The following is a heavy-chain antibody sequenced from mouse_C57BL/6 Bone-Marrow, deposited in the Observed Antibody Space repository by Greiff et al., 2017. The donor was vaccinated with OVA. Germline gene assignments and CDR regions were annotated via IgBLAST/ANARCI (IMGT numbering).Heavy chain of an antibody. D-gene: IGHD2-5*01. J-gene: IGHJ3*01. Sequence: EVQLVESGGGLVQPKGSLKLSCAASGFTFNTYAMHWVRQAPGKGLEWVARIRSKSSNYATYYADSVKDRFTISRDDSQSMLYLQMNNLKTEDTAMYYCVRDAYSNYLAWFAYWGQGTLVTVSA. V-gene: IGHV10-3*01. CDR1: GFTFNTYA. CDR2: IRSKSSNYAT. CDR3: VRDAYSNYLAWFAY.